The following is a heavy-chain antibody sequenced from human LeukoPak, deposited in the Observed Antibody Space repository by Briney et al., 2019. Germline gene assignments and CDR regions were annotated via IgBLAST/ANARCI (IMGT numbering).Heavy chain of an antibody. CDR1: GGSISSSSYH. J-gene: IGHJ4*02. CDR2: IYYSGST. Sequence: SETLSLTCTVSGGSISSSSYHWGWIRQPPGKGLEWIGNIYYSGSTYYNPSLKSRVTISVDTSKNQFSLKLSSVTAADTAVYYCARLHYDSSGYYAGFDYWGQGTLVTVSS. D-gene: IGHD3-22*01. CDR3: ARLHYDSSGYYAGFDY. V-gene: IGHV4-39*01.